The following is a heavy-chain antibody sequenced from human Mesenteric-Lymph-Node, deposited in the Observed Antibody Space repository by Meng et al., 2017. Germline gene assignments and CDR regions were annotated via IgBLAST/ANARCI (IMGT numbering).Heavy chain of an antibody. Sequence: ASVKVSCKTSGYTFTGYYIHWVRQAPGQGLQWMGWINPSTGNTLYSQKFQGRVTITRDRSISTAYLDLSRLTSDETAMDYCARVGSTNSPADYWGQGTLVTVSS. CDR3: ARVGSTNSPADY. CDR1: GYTFTGYY. V-gene: IGHV1-2*02. D-gene: IGHD1-26*01. J-gene: IGHJ4*02. CDR2: INPSTGNT.